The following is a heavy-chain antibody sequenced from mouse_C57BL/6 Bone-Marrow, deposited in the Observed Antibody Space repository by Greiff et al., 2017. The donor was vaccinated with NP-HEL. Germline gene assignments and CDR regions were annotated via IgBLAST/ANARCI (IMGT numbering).Heavy chain of an antibody. J-gene: IGHJ4*01. CDR2: IYPGGGYT. V-gene: IGHV1-63*01. CDR3: ARVGDYDAMDY. CDR1: GYTFTNYW. Sequence: LVESGAELVRPGTSVKMSCKASGYTFTNYWIGWAKQRPGHGLEWIGDIYPGGGYTNYNEKFKGKATLTADKSSSTAYMQFSSLTSEDSAIYYCARVGDYDAMDYWGQGTSVTVSS.